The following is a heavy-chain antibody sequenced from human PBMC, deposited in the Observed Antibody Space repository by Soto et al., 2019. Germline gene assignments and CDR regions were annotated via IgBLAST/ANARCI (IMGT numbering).Heavy chain of an antibody. CDR2: INSDGSST. V-gene: IGHV3-74*03. D-gene: IGHD4-17*01. J-gene: IGHJ6*01. Sequence: EVQLVESGGGFVQPGGSLRLSCAASGFDFSNSWMNWVRQVPGKGLVWVSHINSDGSSTTYADSVKGRFTISRDNARTTVYLHLDSLRVEDTAVYYCARDKSYALAVWGQGTTVTVSS. CDR1: GFDFSNSW. CDR3: ARDKSYALAV.